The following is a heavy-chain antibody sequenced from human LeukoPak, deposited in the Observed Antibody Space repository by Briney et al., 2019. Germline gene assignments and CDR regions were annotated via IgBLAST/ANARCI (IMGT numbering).Heavy chain of an antibody. CDR3: ARDLAARLYYYYYYMDV. V-gene: IGHV1-69*13. CDR2: IIPIFGTA. D-gene: IGHD6-6*01. J-gene: IGHJ6*03. Sequence: SVKVSCKASGGTFSSYAISWVRQAPGQGLEWMGGIIPIFGTANYAQKFQGRVTITADESTSTAYMELSSLRSEDTAVYYCARDLAARLYYYYYYMDVWGKGTTVTVSS. CDR1: GGTFSSYA.